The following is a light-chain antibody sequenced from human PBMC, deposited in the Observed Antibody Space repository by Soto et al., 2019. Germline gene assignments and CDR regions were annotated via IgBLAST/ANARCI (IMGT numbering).Light chain of an antibody. V-gene: IGKV3-20*01. CDR3: QQYGSSPRK. CDR1: QSVSSSY. CDR2: GAS. J-gene: IGKJ1*01. Sequence: ENVLTQSPGTLSLSPGERATLSCRARQSVSSSYLAWYQQKPGQAPRLLIYGASTRATGIPDRFSGSGSGTDFTLTISRLEPEDLAVYYCQQYGSSPRKLGQGTKVDIK.